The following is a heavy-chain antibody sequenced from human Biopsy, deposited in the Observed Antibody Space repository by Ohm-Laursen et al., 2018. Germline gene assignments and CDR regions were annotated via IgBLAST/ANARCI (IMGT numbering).Heavy chain of an antibody. J-gene: IGHJ5*01. CDR2: ISASSSYI. D-gene: IGHD3-10*01. Sequence: SLRLSCAASGFNFNHYAMQWVRQAPGKGLEWVSSISASSSYIYYADSVKGRFTVSRDNTKNTLYLQMNSLRAADTAIYFCASELLPPGVGGPWLDSWGQGTPVTVSS. V-gene: IGHV3-21*06. CDR3: ASELLPPGVGGPWLDS. CDR1: GFNFNHYA.